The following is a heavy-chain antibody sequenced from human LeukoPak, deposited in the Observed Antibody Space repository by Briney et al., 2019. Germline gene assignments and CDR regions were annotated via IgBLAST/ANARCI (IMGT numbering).Heavy chain of an antibody. CDR1: GGSISSGSYY. V-gene: IGHV4-61*02. Sequence: PSQTLSLTCTVSGGSISSGSYYWCWIRQPAGKGLEWIGRIYTSGSTNYNPSLKSRVTISVDTSKNQFSLKLSSVTAADTAVYYCARVSDGGNWNYKGAFDIWGQGTMVTVSS. CDR2: IYTSGST. J-gene: IGHJ3*02. CDR3: ARVSDGGNWNYKGAFDI. D-gene: IGHD1-7*01.